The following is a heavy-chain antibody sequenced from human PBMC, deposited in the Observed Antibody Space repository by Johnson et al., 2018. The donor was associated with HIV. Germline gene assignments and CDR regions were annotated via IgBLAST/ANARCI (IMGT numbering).Heavy chain of an antibody. J-gene: IGHJ3*02. CDR1: GFTVSSNY. D-gene: IGHD4-23*01. V-gene: IGHV3-66*01. CDR3: ARKVGYYGGGDI. CDR2: IYSGGGT. Sequence: VLLVESGGGLVQPGGSLRLSCAVSGFTVSSNYMSWVRQAPGKGLEWVSVIYSGGGTYYADSVKGRFSISRDNSKNMLYLQMHSLRAEDTAVYYCARKVGYYGGGDIWGQGTMVTVSS.